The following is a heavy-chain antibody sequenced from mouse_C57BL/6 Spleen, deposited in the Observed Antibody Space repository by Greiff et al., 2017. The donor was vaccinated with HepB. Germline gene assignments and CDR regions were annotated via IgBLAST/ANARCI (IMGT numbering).Heavy chain of an antibody. CDR2: ISSGSSTI. J-gene: IGHJ3*01. V-gene: IGHV5-17*01. D-gene: IGHD2-4*01. Sequence: EVHLVESGGGLVKPGGSLKLSCAASGFTFSDYGMHWVRQAPEKGLEWVAYISSGSSTIYYADTVKGRFTISRDNAKNTLFLQMTSLRSEDTAMYYCHYDYDPFAYWGQGTLVTVSA. CDR3: HYDYDPFAY. CDR1: GFTFSDYG.